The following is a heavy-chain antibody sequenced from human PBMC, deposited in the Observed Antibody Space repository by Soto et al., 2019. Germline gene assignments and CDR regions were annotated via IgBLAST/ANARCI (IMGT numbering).Heavy chain of an antibody. CDR2: INPSGGST. J-gene: IGHJ6*03. CDR1: GYTFTSYY. CDR3: ARAPVAPPLLKLYYYYMDV. V-gene: IGHV1-46*03. D-gene: IGHD2-8*01. Sequence: ASVKVSCKASGYTFTSYYMHWVRQAPGQGLEWMGIINPSGGSTSYAQKFQGRVTMTRDTSTSTVYMELSSLRSEDTAVYYCARAPVAPPLLKLYYYYMDVWGKGTTVTVSS.